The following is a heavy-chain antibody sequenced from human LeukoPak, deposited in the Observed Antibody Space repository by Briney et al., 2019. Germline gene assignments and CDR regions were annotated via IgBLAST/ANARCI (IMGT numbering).Heavy chain of an antibody. CDR3: ARDQGEQWLVHFDY. J-gene: IGHJ4*02. D-gene: IGHD6-19*01. Sequence: SETLSLTCTVSGGSISSYYWSWIRQPAGKGLEWIGRIYTSGSTNYNPSLKSRVTMSVDTSKNQFSLKLSSVTAADTAVHYCARDQGEQWLVHFDYWGQGTLVTVSS. CDR1: GGSISSYY. V-gene: IGHV4-4*07. CDR2: IYTSGST.